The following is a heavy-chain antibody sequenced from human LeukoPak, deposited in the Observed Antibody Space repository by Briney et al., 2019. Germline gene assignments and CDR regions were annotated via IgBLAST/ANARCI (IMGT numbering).Heavy chain of an antibody. CDR2: INQDGSEK. CDR3: ARERQDTILHSGAFDI. CDR1: GFTFGAHW. D-gene: IGHD2-21*01. V-gene: IGHV3-7*01. J-gene: IGHJ3*02. Sequence: GGSLILSCAASGFTFGAHWMSWVRQAPGKGLEWVANINQDGSEKNYVDSVKGRFTISRDNSKNTLYLQMNSLRAEDTAVYFCARERQDTILHSGAFDIWGQGTMVTVSS.